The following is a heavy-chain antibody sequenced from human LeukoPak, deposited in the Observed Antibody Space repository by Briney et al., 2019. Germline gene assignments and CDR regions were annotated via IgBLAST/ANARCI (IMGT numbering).Heavy chain of an antibody. Sequence: PSETLSLTCAVSGDSFSTSYWTWIRQPAGKGLEWIGRIYTSGRANYNPSLKSRVTMSIDTSKKQFSLNLSSVTAADTAVYYCARDLGYDSSGYHYWGQGTLVTVSS. J-gene: IGHJ4*02. CDR2: IYTSGRA. CDR1: GDSFSTSY. V-gene: IGHV4-4*07. CDR3: ARDLGYDSSGYHY. D-gene: IGHD3-22*01.